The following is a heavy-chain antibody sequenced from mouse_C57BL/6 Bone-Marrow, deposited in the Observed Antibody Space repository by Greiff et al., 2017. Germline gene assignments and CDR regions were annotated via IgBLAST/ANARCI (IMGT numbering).Heavy chain of an antibody. J-gene: IGHJ3*01. V-gene: IGHV5-12*01. CDR3: ASDGYYGGVAY. CDR1: GFTFSDYY. CDR2: ISNGGGST. D-gene: IGHD2-3*01. Sequence: EVQRVESGGGLVQPGGSLKLSCAASGFTFSDYYMYWVRQTPEKRLEWVAYISNGGGSTYYPDTVKGRFTISRDNAKNTLYLQMSRLKSEDTAMYYCASDGYYGGVAYWGQGTLVTVSA.